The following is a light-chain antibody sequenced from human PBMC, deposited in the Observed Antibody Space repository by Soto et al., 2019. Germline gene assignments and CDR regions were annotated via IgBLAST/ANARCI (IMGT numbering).Light chain of an antibody. V-gene: IGKV3-11*01. Sequence: EIVLTQSPATLSLSPGERATLSCRASQSLSNYLAWYQQKPGQAPRLLIYDASNRATGIPARFSGSGSGTDFALTISSLEPEDFAVYYCQLRNKWPPSITFGQGTRLEIK. CDR1: QSLSNY. CDR3: QLRNKWPPSIT. CDR2: DAS. J-gene: IGKJ5*01.